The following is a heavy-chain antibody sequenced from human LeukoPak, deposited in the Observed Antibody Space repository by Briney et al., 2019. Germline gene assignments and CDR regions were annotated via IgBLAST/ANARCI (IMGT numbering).Heavy chain of an antibody. J-gene: IGHJ4*02. D-gene: IGHD4-11*01. CDR1: GYSFTGYY. CDR3: TRYRNLDNDYTIS. CDR2: VNPASGGT. Sequence: ASVKVSCKASGYSFTGYYIHWVRQAPGRGLEWMGRVNPASGGTDYAQQFQGRVTMTRDTSISTAYMELSSLRSDDTALYFCTRYRNLDNDYTISWAQGTLVTVSS. V-gene: IGHV1-2*06.